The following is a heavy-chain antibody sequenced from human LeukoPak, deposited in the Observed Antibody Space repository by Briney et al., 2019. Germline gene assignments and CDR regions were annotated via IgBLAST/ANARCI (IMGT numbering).Heavy chain of an antibody. V-gene: IGHV3-21*01. D-gene: IGHD4-17*01. CDR2: ISSSSSYI. CDR3: ARETNYGDYAPDY. J-gene: IGHJ4*02. CDR1: GFTVSSNY. Sequence: PGGSLRLSCAASGFTVSSNYMSWVPQAPGKGLEWVSSISSSSSYIYYADSVKGRFTISRDNAKNSLYLQMNSLRAEDTAVYYCARETNYGDYAPDYWGQGTLVTVSS.